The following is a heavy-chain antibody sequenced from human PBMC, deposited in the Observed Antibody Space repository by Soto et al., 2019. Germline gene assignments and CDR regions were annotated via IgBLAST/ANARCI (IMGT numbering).Heavy chain of an antibody. Sequence: QPGGSLRLSCAASGFTFSNYAMSWVRQAPGKGLEWVSAIGTGGDITYYADSVEGRFTISRDNSQDTLYLQMNSLRAEDTAVYYCAKGLAVDTAMVVFDYWGQGTLVT. CDR2: IGTGGDIT. J-gene: IGHJ4*02. V-gene: IGHV3-23*01. CDR1: GFTFSNYA. CDR3: AKGLAVDTAMVVFDY. D-gene: IGHD5-18*01.